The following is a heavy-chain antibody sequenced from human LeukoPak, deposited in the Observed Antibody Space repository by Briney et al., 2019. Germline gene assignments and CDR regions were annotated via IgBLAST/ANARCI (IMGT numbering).Heavy chain of an antibody. CDR1: GSTFSSYG. Sequence: PGRSLRLSCAASGSTFSSYGMHWVRQAPGKGLEWVAVIWNDGSNKYYADSVKGRFTISRDNSKNTLYLQMNSLRAEDTAVYYCAKDRDRVAAAGLFDYWGQGTLVTVSS. CDR2: IWNDGSNK. D-gene: IGHD6-13*01. V-gene: IGHV3-33*06. CDR3: AKDRDRVAAAGLFDY. J-gene: IGHJ4*02.